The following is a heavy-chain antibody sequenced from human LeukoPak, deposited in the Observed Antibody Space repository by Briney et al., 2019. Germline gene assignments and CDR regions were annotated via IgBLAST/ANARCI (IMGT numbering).Heavy chain of an antibody. CDR3: AKFPESYCSGGSCYGFDP. D-gene: IGHD2-15*01. CDR2: ISGSGGST. V-gene: IGHV3-23*01. Sequence: GGSLRLSCAASGFTFSIYAMSWVRQAPGKGLEWVSAISGSGGSTYCADSVKGRFTISRDNSKNTLYLQMNSLRAEDTAVYYCAKFPESYCSGGSCYGFDPWGQGTLVTVSS. CDR1: GFTFSIYA. J-gene: IGHJ5*02.